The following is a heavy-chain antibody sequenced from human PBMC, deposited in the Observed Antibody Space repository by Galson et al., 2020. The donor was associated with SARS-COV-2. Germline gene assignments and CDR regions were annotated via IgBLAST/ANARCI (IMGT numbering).Heavy chain of an antibody. D-gene: IGHD2-15*01. Sequence: ASVKVSCKASGYTFTDYYIHWVRQAPGQGLEWMGWINPNSGGTNYAPQFQDWITMTRDTSITTAFMEVNRLRSDDTAVYYCARENIVGSYCSGGNCYSNWFDPWGQGTLVSVSS. J-gene: IGHJ5*02. CDR2: INPNSGGT. V-gene: IGHV1-2*04. CDR3: ARENIVGSYCSGGNCYSNWFDP. CDR1: GYTFTDYY.